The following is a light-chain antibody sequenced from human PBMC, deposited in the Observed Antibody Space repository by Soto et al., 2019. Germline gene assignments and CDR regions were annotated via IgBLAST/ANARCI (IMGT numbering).Light chain of an antibody. CDR2: EVT. CDR1: SSDVGSYKR. CDR3: SSYTSSSTLYV. V-gene: IGLV2-18*02. Sequence: QSVVTQPPPVSGSPGQSVTISRTGNSSDVGSYKRVSWYQQPPGTAPKLMSYEVTNRPSGVPVRFSGSKSGNTASLTISGLQAEDEADYYCSSYTSSSTLYVFGTGTKVTVL. J-gene: IGLJ1*01.